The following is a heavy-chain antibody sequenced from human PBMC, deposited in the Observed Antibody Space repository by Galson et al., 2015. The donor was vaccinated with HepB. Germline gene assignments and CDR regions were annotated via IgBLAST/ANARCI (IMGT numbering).Heavy chain of an antibody. CDR3: TTYQLPAQ. CDR2: IRRKTEGETT. CDR1: GFTFGNVW. J-gene: IGHJ4*02. V-gene: IGHV3-15*01. Sequence: SLRLSCAAFGFTFGNVWMSWVRQAPGKGLEWVGRIRRKTEGETTDYAAPVRGRFAISRDDSINTLFLQMNNLETRDTAVYFCTTYQLPAQWGQGTLVTVSS. D-gene: IGHD2-2*01.